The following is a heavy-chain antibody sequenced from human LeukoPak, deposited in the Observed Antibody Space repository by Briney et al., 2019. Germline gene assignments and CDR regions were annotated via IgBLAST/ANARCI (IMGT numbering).Heavy chain of an antibody. V-gene: IGHV4-59*08. CDR2: IYGSGST. CDR3: ARQGRNSGTES. J-gene: IGHJ5*02. CDR1: GGSISNHY. D-gene: IGHD1-7*01. Sequence: PSETLSLTCTVSGGSISNHYCSWIRQPPGKGLEWIGYIYGSGSTNYNPSLKSRVAISVDTSKNQFSLRLTSVTAADTAVYYCARQGRNSGTESWGQGTLVTVSS.